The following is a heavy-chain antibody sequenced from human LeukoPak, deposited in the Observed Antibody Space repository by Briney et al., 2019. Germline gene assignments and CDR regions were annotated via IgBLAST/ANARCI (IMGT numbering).Heavy chain of an antibody. V-gene: IGHV4-59*01. J-gene: IGHJ3*02. CDR3: ARGVYYDSSGYYDAFDI. CDR2: IYYSGST. D-gene: IGHD3-22*01. CDR1: GGSISSYY. Sequence: PSETLSLTCTVSGGSISSYYWSWIRQPPGKGLEWIGYIYYSGSTNYNPSLKSRVTISVDTSKNQFSLKLSSVTAADTAVYYCARGVYYDSSGYYDAFDIWGQGTMVTVSS.